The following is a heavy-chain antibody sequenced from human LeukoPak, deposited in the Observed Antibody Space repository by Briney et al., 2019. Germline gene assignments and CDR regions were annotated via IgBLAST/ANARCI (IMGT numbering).Heavy chain of an antibody. CDR2: VYYRGRT. Sequence: SGTLSLTCTVSGGSFSGYYWTWIRQPPGKGLEWIGYVYYRGRTNYNPSLKSRVPISVDTSKNQFSLKLSSVTAADTAVYYCASGGDMRYFDSWGQGSLVTVSS. J-gene: IGHJ4*02. CDR3: ASGGDMRYFDS. D-gene: IGHD2-21*02. CDR1: GGSFSGYY. V-gene: IGHV4-59*01.